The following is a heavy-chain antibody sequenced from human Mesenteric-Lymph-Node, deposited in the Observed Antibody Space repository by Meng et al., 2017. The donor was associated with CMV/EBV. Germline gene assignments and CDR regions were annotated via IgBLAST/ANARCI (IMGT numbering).Heavy chain of an antibody. CDR1: GGSINSGGYY. D-gene: IGHD2-21*01. Sequence: SETLSLTCIVSGGSINSGGYYWSWIRQPPGEGLEWIGEINHSGSSNYNPSLKSRVTMSVDTSRSQFSLKLSSVTAADTAVYYCARDLTVVIPPARFDPWGQGTLVTVSS. CDR3: ARDLTVVIPPARFDP. J-gene: IGHJ5*02. V-gene: IGHV4-39*07. CDR2: INHSGSS.